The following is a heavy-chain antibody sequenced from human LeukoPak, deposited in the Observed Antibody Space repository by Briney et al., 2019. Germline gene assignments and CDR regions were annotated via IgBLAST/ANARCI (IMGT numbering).Heavy chain of an antibody. D-gene: IGHD3-10*01. J-gene: IGHJ4*02. CDR3: ARGYSDPGYYGSGSYYGRFRGRFDY. CDR2: IYYSGST. CDR1: GGSISSSSYY. Sequence: SETLSLTCTVSGGSISSSSYYWGWIRQPPGKGLEWIGSIYYSGSTYYNPSLKSRVTISVDTSKNQFSLKLSSVTAADTAVYYCARGYSDPGYYGSGSYYGRFRGRFDYWGQGTLVTVSS. V-gene: IGHV4-39*01.